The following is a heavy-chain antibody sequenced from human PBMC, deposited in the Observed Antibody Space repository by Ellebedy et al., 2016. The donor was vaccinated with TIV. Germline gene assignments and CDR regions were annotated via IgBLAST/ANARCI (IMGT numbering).Heavy chain of an antibody. J-gene: IGHJ4*02. V-gene: IGHV3-74*01. CDR3: VRYNWNSGHY. D-gene: IGHD1-7*01. CDR1: GFTFSSYW. CDR2: INGDGSTT. Sequence: GESLKISCAASGFTFSSYWMQWVRQAPGKGPVWVSRINGDGSTTNYADSVQGRFTISRDNAKNTLYLQMNSLRADDTALYYGVRYNWNSGHYWGQGTLVTVSS.